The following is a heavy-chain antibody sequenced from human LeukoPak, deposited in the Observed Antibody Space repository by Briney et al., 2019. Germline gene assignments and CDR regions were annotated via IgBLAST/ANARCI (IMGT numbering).Heavy chain of an antibody. CDR2: ISHSGIP. CDR3: ARDLGGLGDY. V-gene: IGHV4-38-2*02. Sequence: SETLSLTCIVSGYSISSGYYWGWIRQPPGKELEWIATISHSGIPYYSPSLRSRVTISLDASKNQFSLKLTSVTAADTAVYYCARDLGGLGDYWGQGTLVTVSS. CDR1: GYSISSGYY. J-gene: IGHJ4*02. D-gene: IGHD1-26*01.